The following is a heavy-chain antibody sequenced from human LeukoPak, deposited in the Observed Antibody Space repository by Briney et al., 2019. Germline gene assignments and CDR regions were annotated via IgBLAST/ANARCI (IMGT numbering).Heavy chain of an antibody. CDR1: GYTFSIYN. V-gene: IGHV1-46*01. CDR2: INPSGGT. Sequence: ASVKVPCKASGYTFSIYNMHWVRQAPGQGLEWMGIINPSGGTSYAQKLQGRITMTRDTSTSTVYMELSSLRSEDTAVYYCAREGVAGTGLDYWGQGTLVTVSS. D-gene: IGHD6-13*01. CDR3: AREGVAGTGLDY. J-gene: IGHJ4*02.